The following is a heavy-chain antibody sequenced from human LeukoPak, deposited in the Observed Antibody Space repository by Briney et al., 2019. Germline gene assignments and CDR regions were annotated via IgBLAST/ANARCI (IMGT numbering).Heavy chain of an antibody. D-gene: IGHD3-3*01. CDR2: ISQSGTT. J-gene: IGHJ4*02. CDR3: ARGPTTSGVGTFDY. V-gene: IGHV4-34*01. CDR1: HESFSERY. Sequence: SETLSLTCAVSHESFSERYWNRIRQPPGTGLEWIGKISQSGTTHYNPSLKSRVTISVDTSENQLFLRVTSVTAADTAVYYCARGPTTSGVGTFDYWGQGTLVTVSS.